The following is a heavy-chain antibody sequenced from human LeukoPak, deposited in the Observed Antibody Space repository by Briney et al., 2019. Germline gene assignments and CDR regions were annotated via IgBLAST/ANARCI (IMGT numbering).Heavy chain of an antibody. D-gene: IGHD1-20*01. J-gene: IGHJ3*01. V-gene: IGHV3-21*06. CDR2: ISGSGRYI. Sequence: GGSLRLSCTASGFTFSDFSIHWVRQAPGKGLEWVSSISGSGRYIFQADSVKGRFTISRDNAKSSVFLQMNSLRVEDAAVYYCARDSGYNWNPWGQGTMVTVSS. CDR1: GFTFSDFS. CDR3: ARDSGYNWNP.